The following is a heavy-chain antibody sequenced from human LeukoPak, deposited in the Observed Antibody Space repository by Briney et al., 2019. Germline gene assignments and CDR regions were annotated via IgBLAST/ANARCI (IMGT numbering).Heavy chain of an antibody. D-gene: IGHD2-21*01. CDR2: TSSSGSTI. V-gene: IGHV3-48*03. Sequence: GSLRLSCAASGFTFSSYDMNWVRQAPGKGLEWVSYTSSSGSTIYYADSVKGRFTISRDNAKNSLYLQMNSLRVEDTAVYYCAKDRAGGALEFWGQGTLATVSS. CDR1: GFTFSSYD. J-gene: IGHJ4*02. CDR3: AKDRAGGALEF.